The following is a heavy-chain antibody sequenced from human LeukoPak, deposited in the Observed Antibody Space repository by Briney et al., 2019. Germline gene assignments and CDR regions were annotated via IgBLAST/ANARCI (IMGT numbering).Heavy chain of an antibody. CDR3: ASGISSSSTFYY. CDR2: INPGGGST. Sequence: ASVKVSCKASGDTFTKYYMHWVRQAPGQGLEWMGIINPGGGSTTYTQKFQGRVTMTRDTSTSTVYMELSSLRSEDTAVYYCASGISSSSTFYYWGQGPLVTVSS. V-gene: IGHV1-46*01. J-gene: IGHJ4*02. D-gene: IGHD6-6*01. CDR1: GDTFTKYY.